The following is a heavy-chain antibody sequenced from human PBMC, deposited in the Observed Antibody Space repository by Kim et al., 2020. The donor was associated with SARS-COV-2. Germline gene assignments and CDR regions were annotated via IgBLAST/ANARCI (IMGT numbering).Heavy chain of an antibody. V-gene: IGHV3-74*01. CDR1: GFTFSRYW. J-gene: IGHJ4*02. CDR2: LNTDGSTT. Sequence: GGSLRLSCAASGFTFSRYWMHWVRQAPGKGLVWVSRLNTDGSTTTYADSVKGRFTISRDNAENTVYLQMSSLRAEDTAVYYCARGGAGTGMEHEYWGLGTLVTVSA. CDR3: ARGGAGTGMEHEY. D-gene: IGHD6-19*01.